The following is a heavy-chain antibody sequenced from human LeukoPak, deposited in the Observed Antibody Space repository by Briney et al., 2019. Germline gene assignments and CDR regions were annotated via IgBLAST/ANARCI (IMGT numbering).Heavy chain of an antibody. V-gene: IGHV3-23*01. CDR2: ISGSGGTT. CDR1: GFTFTTYT. D-gene: IGHD5-12*01. Sequence: GGSLRLSCAASGFTFTTYTMSWVRQAPGKGLAWVSAISGSGGTTYYADSVKGRFTISRDNSKNMLYLQMNSLRAEDTAVYYCAVREAGWSGYAKYQSVEYFQHWGQGTLVTVSS. J-gene: IGHJ1*01. CDR3: AVREAGWSGYAKYQSVEYFQH.